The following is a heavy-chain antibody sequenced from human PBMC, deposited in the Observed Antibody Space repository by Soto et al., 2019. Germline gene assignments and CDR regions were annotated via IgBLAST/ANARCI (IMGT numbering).Heavy chain of an antibody. CDR1: GFTFSSYA. V-gene: IGHV3-30-3*01. D-gene: IGHD6-6*01. CDR3: AREFDPQLAHAHNWFDP. J-gene: IGHJ5*02. Sequence: GGSLRLSCAASGFTFSSYAMHWVRQAPGKGLEWVAVISYDGSNKYYADSVKGRFTISRDNSKNTLYLQMNSLRAEDTAVYYCAREFDPQLAHAHNWFDPWGQGTLVTVSS. CDR2: ISYDGSNK.